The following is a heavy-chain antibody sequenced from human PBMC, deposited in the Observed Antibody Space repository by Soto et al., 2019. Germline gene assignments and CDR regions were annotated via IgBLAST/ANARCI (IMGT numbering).Heavy chain of an antibody. CDR1: GYTFTNFG. V-gene: IGHV1-18*01. Sequence: ASVKGSCKASGYTFTNFGVTWGRRAPGQGLEWMGWIIDYTDTPNCAQKIQGRVTMTIDTYTGTAYMDLRSLTSDDTAVYYRARVIPGVEARFDPWGQGTLFTVS. CDR3: ARVIPGVEARFDP. CDR2: IIDYTDTP. J-gene: IGHJ5*02. D-gene: IGHD2-2*01.